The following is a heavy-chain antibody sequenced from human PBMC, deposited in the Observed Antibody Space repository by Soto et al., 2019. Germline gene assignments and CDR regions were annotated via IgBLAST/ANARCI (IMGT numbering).Heavy chain of an antibody. V-gene: IGHV4-59*08. J-gene: IGHJ4*02. CDR2: IYYSGST. D-gene: IGHD3-16*01. CDR3: ARAWGGNVFDY. Sequence: RGIRQPPGKGLEWIGYIYYSGSTNYNPSLKSRVTISVDTSKNQFSLKLSSVTAADTAVYYCARAWGGNVFDYWGQGTLVTVS.